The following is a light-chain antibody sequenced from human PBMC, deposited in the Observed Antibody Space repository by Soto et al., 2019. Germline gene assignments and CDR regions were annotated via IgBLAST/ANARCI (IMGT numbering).Light chain of an antibody. CDR2: AAS. CDR1: QAIYNY. CDR3: QKFSAVPT. Sequence: DIQMTQSPSSLSASVGDRVTITCRASQAIYNYLAWYQQKPGKVPTLLISAASTLQSGVPSRFSGSGSGTDFTLTISMLQHEDVATYYCQKFSAVPTFGGGTKVEI. J-gene: IGKJ4*01. V-gene: IGKV1-27*01.